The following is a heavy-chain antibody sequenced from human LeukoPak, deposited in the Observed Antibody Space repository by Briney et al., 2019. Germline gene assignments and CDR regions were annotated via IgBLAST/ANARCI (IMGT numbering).Heavy chain of an antibody. D-gene: IGHD4-17*01. CDR1: GFTFSIYA. CDR3: AKLGQMNTVTTSENY. J-gene: IGHJ4*02. V-gene: IGHV3-23*01. CDR2: ISGSGGST. Sequence: GASLRLSCAASGFTFSIYAMSWVRQAPGKGLEWVSAISGSGGSTYYADSVKGRFTISRDNSKNTLYLQMNSLRAEDTAVYYCAKLGQMNTVTTSENYWGQGTLVTVSS.